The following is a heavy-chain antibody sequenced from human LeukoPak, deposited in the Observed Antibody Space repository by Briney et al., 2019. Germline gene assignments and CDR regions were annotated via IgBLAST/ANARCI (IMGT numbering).Heavy chain of an antibody. CDR2: ISSSGSTI. V-gene: IGHV3-11*01. CDR3: ARERITMVRGVIVDKNYFDY. Sequence: GGSLRLSCAASGFTFSDYYMSWLRQAPGKGLEWVSYISSSGSTIYYADSVKGRFTISRDNAKNSLYLQMNSLRAEDTAVYYCARERITMVRGVIVDKNYFDYWGQGTLVTVSS. J-gene: IGHJ4*02. D-gene: IGHD3-10*01. CDR1: GFTFSDYY.